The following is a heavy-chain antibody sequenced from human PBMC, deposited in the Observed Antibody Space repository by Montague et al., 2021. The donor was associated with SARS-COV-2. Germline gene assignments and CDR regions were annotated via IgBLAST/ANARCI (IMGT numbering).Heavy chain of an antibody. D-gene: IGHD3-10*01. J-gene: IGHJ3*01. V-gene: IGHV3-23*01. CDR3: AKGKGTSPTPRGAFDV. CDR2: ISGSGSLT. CDR1: GFVFNTSG. Sequence: PLRLSCAASGFVFNTSGISWVRQAPGKGLEWVSFISGSGSLTYDAGSVKGRFTVSRDESKNTVFLQMNSLRAEDTALYYCAKGKGTSPTPRGAFDVWGQGTMVVVAS.